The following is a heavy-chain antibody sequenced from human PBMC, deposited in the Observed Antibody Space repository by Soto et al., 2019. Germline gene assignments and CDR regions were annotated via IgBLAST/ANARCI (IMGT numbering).Heavy chain of an antibody. Sequence: QVQLVQSGAEVKKPGASVKVSCKASGYTFTSYGISWVRQAPGQGLEWMGWISAYNGNTNYAQKLQGRVTMTTDTSTSTADMKLRSLRSNDTAVYYCARRGLDPRSNYYYCMDVWGQGTTVTVSS. CDR2: ISAYNGNT. CDR1: GYTFTSYG. D-gene: IGHD3-16*01. CDR3: ARRGLDPRSNYYYCMDV. V-gene: IGHV1-18*01. J-gene: IGHJ6*02.